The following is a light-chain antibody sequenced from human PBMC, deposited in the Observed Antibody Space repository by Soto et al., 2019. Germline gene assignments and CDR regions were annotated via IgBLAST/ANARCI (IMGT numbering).Light chain of an antibody. CDR1: SSDVGGYNY. V-gene: IGLV2-14*03. CDR3: SSYTRTSTRV. J-gene: IGLJ1*01. CDR2: EVS. Sequence: QSVLTQPASVSGSPGQSITISCTGTSSDVGGYNYVSWYQQHPGKGPKLMIYEVSNRPSGVSTRFSGSKSGNTATLTISGLQAEHEADYYCSSYTRTSTRVFGTATKATV.